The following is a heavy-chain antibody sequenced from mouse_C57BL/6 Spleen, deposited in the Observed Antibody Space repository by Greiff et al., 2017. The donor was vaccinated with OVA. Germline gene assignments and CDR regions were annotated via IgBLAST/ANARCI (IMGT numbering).Heavy chain of an antibody. V-gene: IGHV1-53*01. Sequence: QVQLQQPGTELVKPGASVKLSCKASGYTFTSYWMHWVKQRPGQGLEWIGNINPSNGGTNYNEKFKSKATLTADKSSSTAYMQLSILTSEDSAVYYCASKAYYSNYFDYWGQGTTLTVSS. D-gene: IGHD2-5*01. CDR3: ASKAYYSNYFDY. CDR2: INPSNGGT. J-gene: IGHJ2*01. CDR1: GYTFTSYW.